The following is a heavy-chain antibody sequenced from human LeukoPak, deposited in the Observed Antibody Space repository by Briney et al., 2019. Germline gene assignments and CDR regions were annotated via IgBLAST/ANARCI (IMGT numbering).Heavy chain of an antibody. CDR1: GDSISSSSSY. V-gene: IGHV4-39*01. CDR3: ARTYDHIWGSFRSHSFDS. Sequence: SETLSLTCTVSGDSISSSSSYWGWIRQPPGEGLEWIGSIYYSGSTYYNPSLKSRVTISVDASKNQFSLKLSSVTAADTGVYYCARTYDHIWGSFRSHSFDSWGQGTLVTVSS. J-gene: IGHJ4*02. D-gene: IGHD3-16*02. CDR2: IYYSGST.